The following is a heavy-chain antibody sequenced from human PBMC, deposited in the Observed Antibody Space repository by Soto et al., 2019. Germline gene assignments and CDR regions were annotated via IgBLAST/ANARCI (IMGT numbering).Heavy chain of an antibody. CDR3: ARDPAWGSLDY. J-gene: IGHJ4*02. CDR1: GFTFSSYN. D-gene: IGHD7-27*01. Sequence: GGSLRLSCAASGFTFSSYNMNWVRQAPGKGLEWVASINSSSSYIYYADSVKGRFTVSRDNAKKSLFLQMNSLRVEDTAFYYSARDPAWGSLDYWGLGTLVTVSS. CDR2: INSSSSYI. V-gene: IGHV3-21*01.